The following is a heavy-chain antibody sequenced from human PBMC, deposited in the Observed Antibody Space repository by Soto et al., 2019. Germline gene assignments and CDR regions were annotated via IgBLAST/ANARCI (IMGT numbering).Heavy chain of an antibody. CDR2: IYTGGNT. CDR1: GRSMISYY. V-gene: IGHV4-4*07. D-gene: IGHD4-4*01. CDR3: ATQSYINSGDYYYYAMDV. Sequence: QLQESGPGLVKPSETLSLTCNVSGRSMISYYWSWIRQPAGKGLEWIGRIYTGGNTNYNPSLKSRVTMSVDTSKSQFSLSLTSVTAADTAVYFCATQSYINSGDYYYYAMDVWGQGTTVTVSS. J-gene: IGHJ6*02.